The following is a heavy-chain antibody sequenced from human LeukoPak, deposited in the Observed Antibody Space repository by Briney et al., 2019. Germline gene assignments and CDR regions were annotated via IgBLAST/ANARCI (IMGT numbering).Heavy chain of an antibody. V-gene: IGHV4-59*01. D-gene: IGHD6-13*01. Sequence: SDTLSLTCTVSGGSISSYYWSWIRQPPGKGLEWIGYIYYSGSTNYNPSLKSRVTISLDTSKNQFSLKLSSVTAADTAVYYCARVAAEYYFDYWGQGTLVTVSS. CDR1: GGSISSYY. CDR3: ARVAAEYYFDY. J-gene: IGHJ4*02. CDR2: IYYSGST.